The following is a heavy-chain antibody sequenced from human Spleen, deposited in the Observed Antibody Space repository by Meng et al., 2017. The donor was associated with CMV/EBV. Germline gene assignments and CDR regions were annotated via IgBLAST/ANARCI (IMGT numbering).Heavy chain of an antibody. J-gene: IGHJ4*02. CDR1: GDSISTNNYY. D-gene: IGHD1-26*01. CDR3: ARVRPGRLISPKGYFDY. Sequence: QVQLQESGPGLVKPSQTLSLTCTVSGDSISTNNYYWSWIRQSPGKGLEWIGHIFYTGSTFYNPSLQSRITISLDGSRNQFSLNLYSVTAADTAIYFCARVRPGRLISPKGYFDYWGQGTLVTVSS. V-gene: IGHV4-30-4*01. CDR2: IFYTGST.